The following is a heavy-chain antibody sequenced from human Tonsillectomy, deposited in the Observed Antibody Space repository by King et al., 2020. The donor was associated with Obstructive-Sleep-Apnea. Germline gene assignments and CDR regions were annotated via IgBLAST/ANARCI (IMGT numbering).Heavy chain of an antibody. CDR2: INWNSGSI. V-gene: IGHV3-9*01. CDR3: AKDMSSAWYGPSDS. Sequence: VQLVESGGGLVQPGRSLRLSCAASGFTFDDYAIHWVRQAPGKGLEWVSGINWNSGSIGYADSVKGRFTISRDNAKNSVYLQMNSLRAEDTALYYCAKDMSSAWYGPSDSWGQGTLVTVSS. J-gene: IGHJ4*02. D-gene: IGHD6-13*01. CDR1: GFTFDDYA.